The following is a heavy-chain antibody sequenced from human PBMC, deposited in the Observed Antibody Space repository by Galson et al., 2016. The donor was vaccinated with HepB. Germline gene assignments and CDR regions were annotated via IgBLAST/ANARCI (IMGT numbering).Heavy chain of an antibody. Sequence: SLRLSCAASGLTFSTYDMNWVRQAPGKGLEWVSSISGTSTYIYYADSVKGRFTISRDNAKNSLYLQMNNVRAEDTAVYYCARDLRGMIRFFDWSTHFDSWGQGTLVTVSS. CDR2: ISGTSTYI. CDR3: ARDLRGMIRFFDWSTHFDS. J-gene: IGHJ4*02. D-gene: IGHD3-9*01. CDR1: GLTFSTYD. V-gene: IGHV3-21*01.